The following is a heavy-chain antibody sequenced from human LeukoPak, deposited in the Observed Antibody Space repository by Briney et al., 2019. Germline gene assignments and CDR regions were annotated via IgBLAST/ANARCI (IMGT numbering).Heavy chain of an antibody. V-gene: IGHV4-59*01. J-gene: IGHJ4*02. CDR1: GGSISGYY. CDR2: IYYSGST. D-gene: IGHD3-16*01. CDR3: ARDLSDTRGGYFDY. Sequence: PSETLSLTCTVSGGSISGYYWSWIRQPPGKGLEWIGYIYYSGSTNYNPSLKSRVAISVDTSKNQFSLKMSSVTAADTAVYYCARDLSDTRGGYFDYWGQGTLVTVSS.